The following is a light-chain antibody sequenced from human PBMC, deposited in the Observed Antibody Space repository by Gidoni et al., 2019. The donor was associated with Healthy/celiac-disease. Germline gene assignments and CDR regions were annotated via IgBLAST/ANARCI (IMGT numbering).Light chain of an antibody. CDR2: RDT. CDR3: QVWDSSTVV. CDR1: NIGSKN. J-gene: IGLJ2*01. Sequence: SYALTQPLSVSVALGQTARITCGGNNIGSKNVHWYQQKPGQAPVLVIYRDTNRPSGIPERISGSNSGNTATLTISRAQAGDEADYYCQVWDSSTVVFGGGTKLTVL. V-gene: IGLV3-9*01.